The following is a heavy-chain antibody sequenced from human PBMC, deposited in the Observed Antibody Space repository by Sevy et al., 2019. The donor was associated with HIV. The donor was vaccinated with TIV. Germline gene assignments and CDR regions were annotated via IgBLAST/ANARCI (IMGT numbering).Heavy chain of an antibody. J-gene: IGHJ4*02. CDR3: AKCPYPMVRGVYFDY. V-gene: IGHV3-23*01. CDR2: ISGSGGRT. D-gene: IGHD3-10*01. Sequence: GGSLRLSCAASGFTFSSYAMSWVRQAPGKGLEWVSAISGSGGRTYYADSVKGRFTISRDNSKNTLYLQMNSLRAEDTAVYYCAKCPYPMVRGVYFDYWGQGTLVTVSS. CDR1: GFTFSSYA.